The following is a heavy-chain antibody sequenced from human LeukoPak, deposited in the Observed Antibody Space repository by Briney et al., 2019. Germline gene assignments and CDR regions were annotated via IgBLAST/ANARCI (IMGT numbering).Heavy chain of an antibody. CDR1: GFTFSSDR. Sequence: GGLLRLSSAASGFTFSSDRMHCVRQAPAKRQMWVSRVNSDGSSTTYADSVKGRFTISRDNAKNTLYLQMNSLRAEDTAVYYCARGSTQYSSGWYGLDYWGQGTLVTVSS. D-gene: IGHD6-19*01. CDR3: ARGSTQYSSGWYGLDY. CDR2: VNSDGSST. J-gene: IGHJ4*02. V-gene: IGHV3-74*01.